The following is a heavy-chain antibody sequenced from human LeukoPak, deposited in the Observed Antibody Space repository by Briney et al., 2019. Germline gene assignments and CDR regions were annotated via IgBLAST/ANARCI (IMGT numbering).Heavy chain of an antibody. V-gene: IGHV4-34*01. CDR2: INHSGST. J-gene: IGHJ4*02. Sequence: SETLSLTCAVYGGSFSGYYWSWIRQPPGKGLEWIGEINHSGSTNYNPSLKSRVTISVDTSKNQFSLKLSSVTAADTTVYYCARGTYYYGSGSYNFDYWGQGTLVTVSS. CDR3: ARGTYYYGSGSYNFDY. CDR1: GGSFSGYY. D-gene: IGHD3-10*01.